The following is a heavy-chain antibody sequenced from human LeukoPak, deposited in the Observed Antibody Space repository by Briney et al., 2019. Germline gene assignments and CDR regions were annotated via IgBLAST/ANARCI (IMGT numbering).Heavy chain of an antibody. CDR1: GFTFSNAW. V-gene: IGHV3-15*07. CDR3: ARDYDILTGSPGLRFDY. J-gene: IGHJ4*02. D-gene: IGHD3-9*01. CDR2: IKSKTDGGTT. Sequence: GGSLRLSCAASGFTFSNAWMNWVRQAPGKGLEWVGRIKSKTDGGTTDYAAPVKGRFTISRDDSKNTLYLQMNSLKTEDTAVYYCARDYDILTGSPGLRFDYWGQGTLVTVSS.